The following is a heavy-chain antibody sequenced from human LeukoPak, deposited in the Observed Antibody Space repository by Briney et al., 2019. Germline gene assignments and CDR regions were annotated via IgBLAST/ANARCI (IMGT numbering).Heavy chain of an antibody. V-gene: IGHV4-31*02. D-gene: IGHD3-10*01. J-gene: IGHJ5*02. CDR2: IHHSGST. CDR3: ANYGSGSYRFDP. CDR1: GFTFSDHY. Sequence: LRLSCAVSGFTFSDHYMDWIRQHPGKGLEWIGYIHHSGSTYYNPSLKSRLIISLDTSKNQFSLKLNSVTAADTAVYYCANYGSGSYRFDPWGQGTLVTVSS.